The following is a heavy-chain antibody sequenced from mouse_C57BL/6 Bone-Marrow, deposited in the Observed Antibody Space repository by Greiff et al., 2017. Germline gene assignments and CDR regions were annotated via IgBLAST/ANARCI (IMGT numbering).Heavy chain of an antibody. CDR1: GYAFTNYL. CDR3: ARRGYYYGSSYGYYAMDY. CDR2: INPGSGGT. V-gene: IGHV1-54*01. D-gene: IGHD1-1*01. Sequence: VQLQQSGAELVRPGTSVKVSCKASGYAFTNYLIEWVKQRPGQGLEWIGVINPGSGGTNYNEKFKGKATLTADKSSSTAYMQLSSLTSEDSAVXFCARRGYYYGSSYGYYAMDYWGQGTSVTVSS. J-gene: IGHJ4*01.